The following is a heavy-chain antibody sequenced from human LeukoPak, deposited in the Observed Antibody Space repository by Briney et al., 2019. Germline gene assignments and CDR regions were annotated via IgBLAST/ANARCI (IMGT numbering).Heavy chain of an antibody. V-gene: IGHV3-23*01. CDR3: AKWDGDYVYYYYGMDV. D-gene: IGHD4-17*01. CDR1: GFTFSSYA. Sequence: GWSLRLSCTASGFTFSSYAMSWVRQSPGTGLECASAISGSGGSTYYADSVKGRFTISRDNSKNTLYLQMNSVRAEDTAVYYCAKWDGDYVYYYYGMDVWGEATTVTLS. CDR2: ISGSGGST. J-gene: IGHJ6*02.